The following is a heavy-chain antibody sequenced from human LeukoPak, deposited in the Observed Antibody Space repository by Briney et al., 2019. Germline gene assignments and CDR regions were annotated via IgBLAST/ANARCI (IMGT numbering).Heavy chain of an antibody. CDR2: IKQDGSEK. V-gene: IGHV3-7*01. D-gene: IGHD2-2*01. Sequence: GGSLRLSCAASGFPFSSYWMSWVRQAPGKGLEWVANIKQDGSEKNYLESVKGRFTISRENAKSSLYLQMNSLRAEDTAVYYCARRRGSASGSYYMDVWGKGTTVTVSS. J-gene: IGHJ6*03. CDR1: GFPFSSYW. CDR3: ARRRGSASGSYYMDV.